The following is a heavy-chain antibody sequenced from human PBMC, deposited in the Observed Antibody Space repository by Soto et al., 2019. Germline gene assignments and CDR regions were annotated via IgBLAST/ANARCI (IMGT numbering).Heavy chain of an antibody. Sequence: QLQLQESGPGLVKPSETLSLTCTVSGGSISSSSYYWGWIRQPPGKGLEWIGSIYYSGSTYYNPSLKSRVTISVDTSKNQFSLKLSSVPGADTAVYYCASSIESLAVAGLFDAFDIWGQGTMVTVSS. J-gene: IGHJ3*02. V-gene: IGHV4-39*01. CDR2: IYYSGST. CDR1: GGSISSSSYY. D-gene: IGHD6-19*01. CDR3: ASSIESLAVAGLFDAFDI.